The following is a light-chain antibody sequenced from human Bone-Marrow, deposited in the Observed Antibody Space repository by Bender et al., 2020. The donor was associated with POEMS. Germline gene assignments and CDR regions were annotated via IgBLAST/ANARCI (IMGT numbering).Light chain of an antibody. J-gene: IGLJ2*01. V-gene: IGLV2-14*03. Sequence: QSALTQPASVSGSPGQSITISCTGTSSDIGSFHYVSWYQQHPGKAPKLMIYGVTNRPSGVSHRFSGSKSGNTASLTVSGLQAEDEADYYCSSFAGSNIVFGGGTKLTIL. CDR1: SSDIGSFHY. CDR3: SSFAGSNIV. CDR2: GVT.